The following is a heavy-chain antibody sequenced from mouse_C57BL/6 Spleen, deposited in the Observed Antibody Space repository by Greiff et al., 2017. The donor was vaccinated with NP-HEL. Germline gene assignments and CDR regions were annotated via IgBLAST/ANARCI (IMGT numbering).Heavy chain of an antibody. D-gene: IGHD4-1*01. CDR2: ISTLAYSI. Sequence: EVQLVEPGGGLVQPGGSLKLSCAASGFTFSDYGMAWVRQAPRQGPEWIAFISTLAYSIYYADTVTGRFTISRENAKNTLYLEMSSLKSEDAAMYYCAKRAGRGYFDVWGKGTTVTVSS. J-gene: IGHJ1*03. CDR3: AKRAGRGYFDV. V-gene: IGHV5-15*04. CDR1: GFTFSDYG.